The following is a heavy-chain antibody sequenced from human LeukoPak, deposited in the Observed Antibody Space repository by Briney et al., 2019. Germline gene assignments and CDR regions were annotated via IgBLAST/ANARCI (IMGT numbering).Heavy chain of an antibody. CDR3: ARGACSGGSCYVLVY. J-gene: IGHJ4*02. CDR1: GFTFSSYE. CDR2: ISSSGSTI. V-gene: IGHV3-48*03. Sequence: GGSLRLSCAASGFTFSSYEMNWVRQAPGKGLEGVSYISSSGSTIYYADSVKGRFTISRDNAKNSLYLQMNSLRAEDTAVYYCARGACSGGSCYVLVYWGQGTLVTVSS. D-gene: IGHD2-15*01.